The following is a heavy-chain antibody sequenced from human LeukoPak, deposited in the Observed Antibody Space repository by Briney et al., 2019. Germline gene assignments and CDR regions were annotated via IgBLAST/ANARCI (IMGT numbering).Heavy chain of an antibody. CDR3: ARTAAGAFFFDY. D-gene: IGHD6-13*01. CDR2: IWYDGSNK. CDR1: GFTFSSYG. J-gene: IGHJ4*02. V-gene: IGHV3-33*01. Sequence: GGSLRLSCAASGFTFSSYGMHWVRQAPGKGLEWVAVIWYDGSNKYYADSVKGRLTISRDNSKNTLYLQMNSLRAEDTAVYYCARTAAGAFFFDYWGQGTLVTVSS.